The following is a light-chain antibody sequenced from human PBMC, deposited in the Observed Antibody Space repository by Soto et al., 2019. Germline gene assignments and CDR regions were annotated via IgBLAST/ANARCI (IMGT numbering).Light chain of an antibody. V-gene: IGKV3-20*01. CDR1: QSISSSH. Sequence: EVVLTQSPGTLSLSPGDRATLSCKASQSISSSHLAWYQQKPGQAPRLLLYATFSRATGISDRFSGRGSGTGFTLTISSLQSEDFAVYYCQQCDNWWTFGQGTKVDIK. CDR2: ATF. J-gene: IGKJ1*01. CDR3: QQCDNWWT.